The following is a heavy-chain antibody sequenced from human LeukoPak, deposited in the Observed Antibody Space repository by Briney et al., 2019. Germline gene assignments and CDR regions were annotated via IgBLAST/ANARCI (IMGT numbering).Heavy chain of an antibody. J-gene: IGHJ4*02. D-gene: IGHD3-10*01. CDR2: IYYSGST. CDR1: GGSISSDDYY. CDR3: AREGITMVFDY. V-gene: IGHV4-30-4*01. Sequence: SETLSLTCTVSGGSISSDDYYWSWIRQPPGKGLEWIGYIYYSGSTYYNPSLKSRVTISVDTSKNQFSLKLSSVTAADTAVYYCAREGITMVFDYWGQGTLVTDSS.